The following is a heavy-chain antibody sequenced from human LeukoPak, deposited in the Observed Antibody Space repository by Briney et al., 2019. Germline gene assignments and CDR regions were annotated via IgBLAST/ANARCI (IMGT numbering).Heavy chain of an antibody. D-gene: IGHD3-22*01. V-gene: IGHV3-11*06. Sequence: PGGSLRLSCAASGFTFSDYYMSWIRQAPGKGLEWVSYIRSSSYTNYADSVKGRFTTSRDNAKNSLYLQMDSLRAEDTAVYYCARILITFNWFDPWGQGTLVTVSS. CDR3: ARILITFNWFDP. CDR1: GFTFSDYY. CDR2: IRSSSYT. J-gene: IGHJ5*02.